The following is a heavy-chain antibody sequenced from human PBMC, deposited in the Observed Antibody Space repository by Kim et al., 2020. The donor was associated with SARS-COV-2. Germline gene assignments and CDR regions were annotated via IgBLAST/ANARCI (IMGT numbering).Heavy chain of an antibody. D-gene: IGHD3-3*01. V-gene: IGHV3-15*01. CDR1: GFTFSNAW. CDR2: IKSKTDGGTT. CDR3: SPSYYDFWSGYYLDY. Sequence: GGSLRLSCAASGFTFSNAWMSWVRQAPGKGLEWVGRIKSKTDGGTTDYAAPVKGRFTISRDDSKNTLYLQMNSLKTEDTAVYYCSPSYYDFWSGYYLDYWGQGTLVTVSS. J-gene: IGHJ4*02.